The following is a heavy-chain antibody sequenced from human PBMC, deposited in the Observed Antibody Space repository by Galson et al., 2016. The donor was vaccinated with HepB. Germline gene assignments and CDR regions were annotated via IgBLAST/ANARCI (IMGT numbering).Heavy chain of an antibody. V-gene: IGHV3-74*01. CDR1: GFTLNYYW. CDR2: ISSDGSST. J-gene: IGHJ4*02. D-gene: IGHD2-8*01. CDR3: AALPMV. Sequence: SLRLSCAGSGFTLNYYWMYWVRQAPGKGLVWVSRISSDGSSTSYADFVKGRFTISRDNAKNTLYLQMNSLRAEDTALYYCAALPMVWGQGSLVTVSS.